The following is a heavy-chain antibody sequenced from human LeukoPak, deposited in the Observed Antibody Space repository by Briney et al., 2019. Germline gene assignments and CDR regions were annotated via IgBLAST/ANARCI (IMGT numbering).Heavy chain of an antibody. CDR2: INEKSGRT. J-gene: IGHJ4*02. D-gene: IGHD3-10*01. CDR1: GFTFSSHP. CDR3: AKGEGSGSYYTY. Sequence: GGSLRLSCAASGFTFSSHPMSWVRQAPGKGLEWVSNINEKSGRTYYADAVKGRFTMSRDNSKNTLYLQMNSLRAEGTAVYSCAKGEGSGSYYTYWGQGTLVTVSS. V-gene: IGHV3-23*01.